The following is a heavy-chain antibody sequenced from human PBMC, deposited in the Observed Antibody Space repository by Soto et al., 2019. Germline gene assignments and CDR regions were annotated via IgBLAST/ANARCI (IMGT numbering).Heavy chain of an antibody. D-gene: IGHD2-21*02. J-gene: IGHJ5*02. CDR1: ALTFTSSA. V-gene: IGHV1-58*01. CDR2: IVVGSGNT. Sequence: AVKVSCKASALTFTSSAVQWVRLARGQRLEWIGGIVVGSGNTNYAQRFQERVTITRDMSTSTAYMELSSLGSEDTAVYYCAAEGYCAGDCYSGFDPWGQGTLVTVSS. CDR3: AAEGYCAGDCYSGFDP.